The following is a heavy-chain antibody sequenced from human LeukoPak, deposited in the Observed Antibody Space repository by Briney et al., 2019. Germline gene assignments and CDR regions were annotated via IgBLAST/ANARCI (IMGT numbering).Heavy chain of an antibody. CDR3: ARGPPQDYYITTNCYFVFDY. CDR1: GGSFSGYY. CDR2: IKQSGGT. J-gene: IGHJ4*02. V-gene: IGHV4-34*01. Sequence: SETLSPTCAVSGGSFSGYYWSWIRQAPGKGLEWIGEIKQSGGTDYNPSLKSRVTISLDTSTTQFSLRLSSVTAADTAVYYCARGPPQDYYITTNCYFVFDYWGQGTLVTVSS. D-gene: IGHD2-2*01.